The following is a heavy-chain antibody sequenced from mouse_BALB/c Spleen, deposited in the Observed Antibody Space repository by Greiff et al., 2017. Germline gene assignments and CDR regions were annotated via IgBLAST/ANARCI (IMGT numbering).Heavy chain of an antibody. Sequence: EVKLMESGGGLVKPGGSLKLSCAASGFAFSSYDMSWVRQTPEKRLEWVAYISSGGGSTYYPDTVKGRFTISRDNAKNTLYLQMSSLKSEDTAMYYCARRRYGIYAMDYWGQGTSVTVSS. CDR2: ISSGGGST. D-gene: IGHD1-1*01. CDR1: GFAFSSYD. J-gene: IGHJ4*01. V-gene: IGHV5-12-1*01. CDR3: ARRRYGIYAMDY.